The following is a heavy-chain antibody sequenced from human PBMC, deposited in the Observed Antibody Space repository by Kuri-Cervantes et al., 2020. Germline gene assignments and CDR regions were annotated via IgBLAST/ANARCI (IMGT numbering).Heavy chain of an antibody. Sequence: GSLRLSCAVAGGSISSSNWWSWVRQPPGKGLEWIGEIYHSGSTNYNPSLKSRVTISVDKSKNQFSLKLSSVTAADTAVYYCARGGRPEYSSSSYAFDIWGQGTMVTVSS. J-gene: IGHJ3*02. CDR3: ARGGRPEYSSSSYAFDI. V-gene: IGHV4-4*02. CDR1: GGSISSSNW. CDR2: IYHSGST. D-gene: IGHD6-6*01.